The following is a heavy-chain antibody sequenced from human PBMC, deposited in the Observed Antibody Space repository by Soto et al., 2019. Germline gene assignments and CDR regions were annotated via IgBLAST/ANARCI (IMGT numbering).Heavy chain of an antibody. V-gene: IGHV1-58*01. CDR1: GFTFTSSA. CDR2: IVVGSGST. D-gene: IGHD5-12*01. CDR3: ARASDIVATSYYYGMDV. J-gene: IGHJ6*02. Sequence: GASVKVSCKASGFTFTSSAVQWVRQARGQRLEWIGWIVVGSGSTNYAQKFQGWVTMTRDTSISTAYMELSRLRSDDTAVYYCARASDIVATSYYYGMDVWGQGTTVTVSS.